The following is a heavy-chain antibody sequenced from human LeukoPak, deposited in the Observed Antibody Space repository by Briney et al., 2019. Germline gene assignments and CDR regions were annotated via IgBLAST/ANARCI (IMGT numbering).Heavy chain of an antibody. CDR1: GFTFSSYW. V-gene: IGHV3-48*04. CDR2: ISSSGSTI. Sequence: PGGSLRLSCAASGFTFSSYWMSWIRQAPGKGLEWVSYISSSGSTIYYADSVKGRFTISRDNAKNSLYLQMNSLRAEDTAVYYCASCIVGATTGGDYWGQGTLVTVSS. D-gene: IGHD1-26*01. J-gene: IGHJ4*02. CDR3: ASCIVGATTGGDY.